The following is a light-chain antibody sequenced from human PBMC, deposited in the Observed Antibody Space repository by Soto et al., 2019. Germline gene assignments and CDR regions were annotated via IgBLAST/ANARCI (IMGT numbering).Light chain of an antibody. CDR2: DVG. CDR3: NSYREDHPRFYV. V-gene: IGLV2-14*03. CDR1: HSDIGNYNY. Sequence: QSALTQLASVSGSPGQSITISCTGTHSDIGNYNYVSWYQHLPGKAPKLMIYDVGSRPSGVSSRFSGSKSGNTASLAISGLQAEDEADYYCNSYREDHPRFYVFGTGTKVTVL. J-gene: IGLJ1*01.